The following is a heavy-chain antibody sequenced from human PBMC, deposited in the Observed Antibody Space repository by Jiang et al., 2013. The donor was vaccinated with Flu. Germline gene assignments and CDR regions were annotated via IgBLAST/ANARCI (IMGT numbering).Heavy chain of an antibody. Sequence: SGAEVKKPGASVKVSCKTSGYTFTMYGVSWVRQAPGQGLEWVGWISPDNNHTDYAQALQGRVIMTTDTSTTTAYMELRSLKSDDTAVYFCARGTSEFDFWGQGTLVTVSS. CDR1: GYTFTMYG. CDR2: ISPDNNHT. J-gene: IGHJ4*02. CDR3: ARGTSEFDF. V-gene: IGHV1-18*01. D-gene: IGHD2-2*01.